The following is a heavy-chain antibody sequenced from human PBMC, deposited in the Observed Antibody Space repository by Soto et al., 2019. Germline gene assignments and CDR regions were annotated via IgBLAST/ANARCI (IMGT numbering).Heavy chain of an antibody. D-gene: IGHD3-3*01. Sequence: SETLSLTCTVSGGSISSYYWSWIRQPPGKGLEWIGYIYYSGSTNYNPSLKSRVTISVDTSKNQISLKLSSVTAADTAVYYCARADPSITIFGVVIPWFDPWGQGTLVTVSS. CDR1: GGSISSYY. J-gene: IGHJ5*02. V-gene: IGHV4-59*01. CDR2: IYYSGST. CDR3: ARADPSITIFGVVIPWFDP.